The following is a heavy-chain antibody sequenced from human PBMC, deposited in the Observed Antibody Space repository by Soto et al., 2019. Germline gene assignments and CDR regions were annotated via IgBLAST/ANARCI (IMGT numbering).Heavy chain of an antibody. D-gene: IGHD1-20*01. Sequence: QVQLVESGGGVVQPGRSLRLSCAASGFTFSSYAMHWVRQAPGKGLEWVTVISYDGSNKYYADSVKGRFTISRDNSNNTLYLQMTGLRAEDTAVYYCARDHNWTPFDIWGQGTMVTVSS. V-gene: IGHV3-30-3*01. CDR2: ISYDGSNK. CDR1: GFTFSSYA. J-gene: IGHJ3*02. CDR3: ARDHNWTPFDI.